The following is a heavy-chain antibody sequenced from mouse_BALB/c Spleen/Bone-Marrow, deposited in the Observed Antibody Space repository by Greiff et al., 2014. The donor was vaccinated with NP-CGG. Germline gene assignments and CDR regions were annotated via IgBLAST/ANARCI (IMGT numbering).Heavy chain of an antibody. Sequence: QVQLQQSGPELVKPGAPVKMSCKASGYSFTSYYIHWVKQRPGQGLEWIGWIYPGDGSSKYNEKFKGKTTLTADKSSSTVYMLISSLTSEDSAIYFCARGSSFSYWYFDVWGAGTTVTVSS. CDR2: IYPGDGSS. V-gene: IGHV1S56*01. CDR1: GYSFTSYY. J-gene: IGHJ1*01. CDR3: ARGSSFSYWYFDV. D-gene: IGHD1-1*01.